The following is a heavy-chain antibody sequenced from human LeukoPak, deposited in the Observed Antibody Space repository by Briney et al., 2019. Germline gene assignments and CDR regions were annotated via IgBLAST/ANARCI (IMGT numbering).Heavy chain of an antibody. CDR3: ARDLRPTIPGYSSSHAWSFFY. V-gene: IGHV1-69*04. Sequence: SVKVSCKASGGTFSSYGISWVRQAPGQGLEWMGRIIPILGIANYAQKFQGRVTITADKSTSTAYMELSSLRSEDTAVYYCARDLRPTIPGYSSSHAWSFFYWGQGTLVTVSS. CDR1: GGTFSSYG. CDR2: IIPILGIA. J-gene: IGHJ4*02. D-gene: IGHD6-13*01.